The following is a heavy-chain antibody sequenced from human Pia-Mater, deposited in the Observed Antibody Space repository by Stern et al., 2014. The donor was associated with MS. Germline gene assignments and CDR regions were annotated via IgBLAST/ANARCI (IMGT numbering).Heavy chain of an antibody. D-gene: IGHD3-3*01. Sequence: QVTLKESGPELVKPTETLTLTCTVSGFSLSVGTMGLRWDRQPTGQALDWLANILSNDEKSYNTFLRRIITTYTATSITKEVLTLTNVDPVDADTYYCARIRTRSTWHRCLDYWGQGTLVTVSS. J-gene: IGHJ4*02. CDR1: GFSLSVGTMG. V-gene: IGHV2-26*01. CDR2: ILSNDEK. CDR3: ARIRTRSTWHRCLDY.